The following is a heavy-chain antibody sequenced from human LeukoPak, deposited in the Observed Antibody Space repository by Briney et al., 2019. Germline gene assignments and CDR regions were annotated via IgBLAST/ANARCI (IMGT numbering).Heavy chain of an antibody. CDR2: IYSGGST. Sequence: PGGSLRLSCAASGFTVSSNYMSWVRQAPGKGLEWVSVIYSGGSTYYADSVKGRFTIPRDNSKNTLYLQMNSLRAEDTAVYYCASADYVWGSYRPWYFDYWGQGTLVTVSS. CDR1: GFTVSSNY. D-gene: IGHD3-16*02. V-gene: IGHV3-66*01. CDR3: ASADYVWGSYRPWYFDY. J-gene: IGHJ4*02.